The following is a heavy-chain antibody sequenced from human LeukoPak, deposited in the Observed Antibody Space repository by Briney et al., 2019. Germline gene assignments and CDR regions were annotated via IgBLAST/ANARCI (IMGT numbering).Heavy chain of an antibody. D-gene: IGHD5-12*01. CDR1: GGPIYSESYY. Sequence: PSETLSPLCTVSGGPIYSESYYWSWIRQPPGKGLEWIGYIYYSGGTNYNPSLKSRVTMSLDTSRDQFSLRLSSVTAADTAVYYCARERRLRDEAIEIWSHETMVTVSS. V-gene: IGHV4-61*01. CDR3: ARERRLRDEAIEI. J-gene: IGHJ3*02. CDR2: IYYSGGT.